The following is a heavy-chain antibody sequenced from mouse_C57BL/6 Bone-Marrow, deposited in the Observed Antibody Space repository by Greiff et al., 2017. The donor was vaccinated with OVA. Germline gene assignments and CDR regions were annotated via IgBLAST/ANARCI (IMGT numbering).Heavy chain of an antibody. V-gene: IGHV1-64*01. Sequence: QVQLQQPGAELVKPGASVKLSCKASGYTFTSYWMHWVKQRPGQGLEWIGMIHPNSGSTNYNEKFKSKATLTVDKSSSTAYMQLSSLTSEDSAVYYCARSETLAYYFDYWGQGTTLTVSS. CDR2: IHPNSGST. CDR3: ARSETLAYYFDY. CDR1: GYTFTSYW. J-gene: IGHJ2*01.